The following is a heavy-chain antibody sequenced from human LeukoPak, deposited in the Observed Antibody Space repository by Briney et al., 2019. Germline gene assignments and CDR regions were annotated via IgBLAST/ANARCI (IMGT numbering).Heavy chain of an antibody. V-gene: IGHV1-2*02. CDR1: GYTFTGYY. CDR2: INPNSGGT. CDR3: ARYNWNYGPPAFDY. J-gene: IGHJ4*02. D-gene: IGHD1-7*01. Sequence: ASVKVSCKASGYTFTGYYMHWVRQAPGQGLECMGWINPNSGGTNYAQKFQGRVTMTRDTSISTAYMELSRLRSDDTAVYYCARYNWNYGPPAFDYWGQGTLVTVSS.